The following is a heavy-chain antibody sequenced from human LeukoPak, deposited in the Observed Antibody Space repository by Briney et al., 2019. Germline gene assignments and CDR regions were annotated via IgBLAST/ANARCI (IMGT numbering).Heavy chain of an antibody. CDR3: ARVSLLDPTAVPDAFDI. D-gene: IGHD2-2*01. CDR2: IYYSGST. V-gene: IGHV4-59*01. CDR1: GGSISNYY. Sequence: SETLSLTCTVSGGSISNYYWSWIRQPPGKGLEWIGYIYYSGSTKYNPSLKSRVTISVDTSKNQFSLRLSSVTAADTAVYYCARVSLLDPTAVPDAFDIWGQGTMVTVSS. J-gene: IGHJ3*02.